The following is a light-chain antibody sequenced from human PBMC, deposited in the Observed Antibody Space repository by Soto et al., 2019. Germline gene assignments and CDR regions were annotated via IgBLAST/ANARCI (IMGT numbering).Light chain of an antibody. Sequence: QSALTQPASVSGSPGQSIIISCTGTSSDIGAFTFVSWYQQHPGKVPKLMIFDVNRRPSGVSDRFSGSKSGNTASLTISGLQAEDEGDYYCSSYTSSSTHVFGSGTQLTVL. V-gene: IGLV2-14*03. CDR1: SSDIGAFTF. J-gene: IGLJ7*01. CDR3: SSYTSSSTHV. CDR2: DVN.